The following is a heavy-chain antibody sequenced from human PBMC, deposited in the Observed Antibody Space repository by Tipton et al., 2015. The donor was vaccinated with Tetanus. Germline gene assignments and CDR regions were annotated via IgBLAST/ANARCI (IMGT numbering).Heavy chain of an antibody. D-gene: IGHD2-8*01. CDR1: GGSISSPSYY. CDR2: VYYSGTT. J-gene: IGHJ3*01. V-gene: IGHV4-39*01. CDR3: ARRSYCTSTRCFDAFDL. Sequence: LRLSCTVSGGSISSPSYYWGWIRQPPGKGLEWIGSVYYSGTTYYNPSLRNRLTVSRDTSKNQFSLNLKSVTAADTAVYYCARRSYCTSTRCFDAFDLWGPGTRVTVSS.